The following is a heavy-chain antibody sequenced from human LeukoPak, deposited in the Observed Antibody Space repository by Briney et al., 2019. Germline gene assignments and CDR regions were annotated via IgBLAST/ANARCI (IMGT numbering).Heavy chain of an antibody. J-gene: IGHJ4*02. CDR1: GFTFSSYA. D-gene: IGHD2-15*01. CDR3: AKDLVGGISGALDY. V-gene: IGHV3-23*01. Sequence: PGGSLRLSCAASGFTFSSYAMSWVRQAPGKGLEWVSAISGSGGSTYYADSVKGRFTISRDNSKNTLYLQMNSLRAEDTAVYYCAKDLVGGISGALDYWGQGTLVTVSS. CDR2: ISGSGGST.